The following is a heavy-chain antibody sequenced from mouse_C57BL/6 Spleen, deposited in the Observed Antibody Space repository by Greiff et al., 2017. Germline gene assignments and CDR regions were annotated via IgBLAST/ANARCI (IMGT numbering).Heavy chain of an antibody. CDR1: GYSFTDYN. D-gene: IGHD1-1*01. J-gene: IGHJ4*01. CDR3: ARSTVVEAMDY. V-gene: IGHV1-39*01. CDR2: INPNYGTT. Sequence: EVKLMESGPELVKPGASVKISCKASGYSFTDYNMNWVKQSNGKSLEWIGVINPNYGTTSYNQKFKGKATLTVDQSSSTAYMQLNSLTSEDSAVYDCARSTVVEAMDYWGQGTSVTVSS.